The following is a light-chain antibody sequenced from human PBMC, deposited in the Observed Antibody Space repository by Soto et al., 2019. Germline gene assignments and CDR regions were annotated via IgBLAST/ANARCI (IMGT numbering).Light chain of an antibody. Sequence: QSALTQPASVSGSPGQSITISCTGTSSDVGSYNLVSWYQQHPGKAPKLMIYEGSKRPSGVSNRFSGSKSGNTASLTISGLQAEDEADYYCCSYADGSTYVVFGGGTKVTVL. CDR2: EGS. J-gene: IGLJ2*01. CDR1: SSDVGSYNL. CDR3: CSYADGSTYVV. V-gene: IGLV2-23*01.